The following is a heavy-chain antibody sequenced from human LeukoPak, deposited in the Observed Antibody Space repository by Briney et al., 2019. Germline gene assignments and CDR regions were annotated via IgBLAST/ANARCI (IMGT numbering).Heavy chain of an antibody. CDR3: ARDLGYYDCSGIAFDI. CDR1: GGSISSYY. CDR2: IYTSGST. Sequence: SETLSLTCTVSGGSISSYYWSWIRRPAGKGLEWIGRIYTSGSTNYNPSLKSRVTMSVDTSKNQFSLKLSSVTAADTAVYYCARDLGYYDCSGIAFDIWGQGTMVTVSS. D-gene: IGHD3-22*01. J-gene: IGHJ3*02. V-gene: IGHV4-4*07.